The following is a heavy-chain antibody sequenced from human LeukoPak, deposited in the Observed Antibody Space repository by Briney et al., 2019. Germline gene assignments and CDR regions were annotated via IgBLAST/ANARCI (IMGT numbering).Heavy chain of an antibody. CDR3: ARLPWGVVRNYYYYYGMDV. J-gene: IGHJ6*02. Sequence: PSETLSLTCTVSGGSISSYYWSWIRQPPGKGLEGIGYIYYSGSTNYNASLNSRVTISVDTSKNQFSLKLSSVTAADTAVYYCARLPWGVVRNYYYYYGMDVWGQGTTVTVSS. D-gene: IGHD2-15*01. CDR1: GGSISSYY. CDR2: IYYSGST. V-gene: IGHV4-59*08.